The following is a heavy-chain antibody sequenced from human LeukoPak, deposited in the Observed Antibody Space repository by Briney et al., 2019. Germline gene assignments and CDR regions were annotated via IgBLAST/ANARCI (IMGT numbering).Heavy chain of an antibody. CDR2: IYYSGST. CDR1: GGSISSGGYY. J-gene: IGHJ1*01. V-gene: IGHV4-31*03. CDR3: ARFEGTRIVGATGAEYFQH. D-gene: IGHD1-26*01. Sequence: PSQTLSLTCTVSGGSISSGGYYWSWIRQHPGKGLEWIGYIYYSGSTNYNPSLKSRVTISVDTSKNQFSLKLSSVTAADTAVYYCARFEGTRIVGATGAEYFQHWGQGTLVTVSS.